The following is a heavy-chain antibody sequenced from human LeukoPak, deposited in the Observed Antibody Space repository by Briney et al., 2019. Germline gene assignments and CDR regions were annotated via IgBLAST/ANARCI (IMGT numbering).Heavy chain of an antibody. J-gene: IGHJ4*02. Sequence: GGSRRLSCAASGFTVSNYAMSWVRQAPGKGLEWLSVISGSGGNTHYADSVKGRLTISRDTSKNTLYLQIDSLTTDDTAIYYCARRTITAGGDCLDYWGQGTLITVSS. CDR2: ISGSGGNT. D-gene: IGHD2-21*02. CDR3: ARRTITAGGDCLDY. V-gene: IGHV3-23*01. CDR1: GFTVSNYA.